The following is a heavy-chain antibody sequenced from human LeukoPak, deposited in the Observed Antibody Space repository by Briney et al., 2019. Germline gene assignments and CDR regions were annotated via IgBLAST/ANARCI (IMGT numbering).Heavy chain of an antibody. CDR2: ILYDGSKK. CDR3: ANFDGSTQAFQI. D-gene: IGHD3-9*01. J-gene: IGHJ3*02. V-gene: IGHV3-30*18. Sequence: PGRSLRLSCAASGFIFSSYNMHWVRQAPGKGLEWVAAILYDGSKKYYADSVKGRFSVYRDNSNYTLYMELNSLRPEDTALYSCANFDGSTQAFQIWGQGTMVTVSS. CDR1: GFIFSSYN.